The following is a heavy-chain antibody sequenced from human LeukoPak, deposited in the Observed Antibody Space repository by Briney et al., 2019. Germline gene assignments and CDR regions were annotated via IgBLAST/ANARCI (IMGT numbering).Heavy chain of an antibody. D-gene: IGHD4-17*01. CDR2: INPNSGGT. CDR1: GYTFTGYY. J-gene: IGHJ4*02. CDR3: AKDRTVTTTYFDY. V-gene: IGHV1-2*02. Sequence: ASVKVSCKASGYTFTGYYMHWVRQAPGQGLEWMGWINPNSGGTNYAQKFQGRVTMTRDTSISTAYMELSRLRSDDTAVYYCAKDRTVTTTYFDYWGQGTLVTVSS.